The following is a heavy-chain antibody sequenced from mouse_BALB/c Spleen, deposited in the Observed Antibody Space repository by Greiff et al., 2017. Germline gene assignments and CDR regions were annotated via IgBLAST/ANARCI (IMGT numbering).Heavy chain of an antibody. CDR3: TSYGNSYAMAY. D-gene: IGHD2-1*01. CDR2: IDPETGGT. Sequence: VQLQQSGAELVRPGASVTLSCKASGYTFTDYEMHWVKQTPVHGLEWIGAIDPETGGTAYNQKFKGKATLTADKSSSTAYMELRSLTSEDSAVYYSTSYGNSYAMAYWGQGTSVTVSA. CDR1: GYTFTDYE. J-gene: IGHJ4*01. V-gene: IGHV1-15*01.